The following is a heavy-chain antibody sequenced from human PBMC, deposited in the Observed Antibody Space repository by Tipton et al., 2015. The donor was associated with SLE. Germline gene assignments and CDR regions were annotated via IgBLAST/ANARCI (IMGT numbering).Heavy chain of an antibody. J-gene: IGHJ5*02. CDR3: AREGYCSGGSCYPGWFDP. D-gene: IGHD2-15*01. Sequence: GLVKPSETLSLTCSVSGGSISSYFWSWIRQPPGKGLEWIGYIYYSGSTNYNPSLKSRVTMSVDTSKNQFSLKLSSVTAADTAVYYCAREGYCSGGSCYPGWFDPWGQGTLVTVSS. V-gene: IGHV4-59*01. CDR1: GGSISSYF. CDR2: IYYSGST.